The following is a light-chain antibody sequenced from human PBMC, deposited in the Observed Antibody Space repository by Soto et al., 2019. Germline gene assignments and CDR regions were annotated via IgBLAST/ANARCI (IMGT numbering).Light chain of an antibody. CDR1: SSDVGGYNY. CDR3: SSYTGSNNLV. J-gene: IGLJ1*01. Sequence: QSVLTQPPSASGSPGQSVTISCTGTSSDVGGYNYVSWYQQHPGKAPKLMIYEVSERPSGVPDRFSGSKSSNTASLTVSGLQAEDEADYYYSSYTGSNNLVFGTGTKLTVL. V-gene: IGLV2-8*01. CDR2: EVS.